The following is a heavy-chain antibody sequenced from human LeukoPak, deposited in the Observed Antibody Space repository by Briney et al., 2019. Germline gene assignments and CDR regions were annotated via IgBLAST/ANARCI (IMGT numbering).Heavy chain of an antibody. CDR2: VYHRGNT. J-gene: IGHJ4*02. CDR1: GGSITSDNW. D-gene: IGHD3-10*01. Sequence: SETLSLTWAVSGGSITSDNWWSWVRQTPGKGLERSGEVYHRGNTNYNPSLKSRVTVSVDKSKNQFSLKLNSVTAADTAVYYCARVPRGAGALDYWGQGILVTVSS. CDR3: ARVPRGAGALDY. V-gene: IGHV4-4*02.